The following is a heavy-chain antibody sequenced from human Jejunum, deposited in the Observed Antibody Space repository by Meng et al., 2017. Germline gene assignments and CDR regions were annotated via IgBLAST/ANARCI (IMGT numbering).Heavy chain of an antibody. Sequence: VELEEAGQGRVRASETRSLTGTVSGGSVSSGFYYWSWSRQRPGKGLEWIGYISDSGTTNYNPSLKSRVTMSVDTSKNHFSLKLTSVTAADTAVYYCAIDSETYPTYFDYWGQGTLVTVSS. V-gene: IGHV4-61*03. J-gene: IGHJ4*02. D-gene: IGHD5-24*01. CDR2: ISDSGTT. CDR3: AIDSETYPTYFDY. CDR1: GGSVSSGFYY.